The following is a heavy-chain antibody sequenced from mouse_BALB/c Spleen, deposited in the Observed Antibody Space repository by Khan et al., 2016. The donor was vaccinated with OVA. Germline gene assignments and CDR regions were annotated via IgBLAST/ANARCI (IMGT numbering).Heavy chain of an antibody. CDR3: TRSGVWYGDFFDY. V-gene: IGHV1-69*02. J-gene: IGHJ2*01. CDR2: ISPSNNYS. Sequence: QVQLQQSGAELVRPGASVKLSCKASGYTFTNYWMNWVKQRPGQGLEWIGNISPSNNYSHYNQNFKDKATLTVDISSSPAYMQLSGPTSEDSAVYYCTRSGVWYGDFFDYWGQGTTLTVSS. CDR1: GYTFTNYW. D-gene: IGHD2-13*01.